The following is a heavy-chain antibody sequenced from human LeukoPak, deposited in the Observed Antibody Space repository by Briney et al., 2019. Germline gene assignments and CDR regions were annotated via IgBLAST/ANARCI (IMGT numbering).Heavy chain of an antibody. CDR3: ARTTEGLDP. V-gene: IGHV3-11*01. D-gene: IGHD1-1*01. CDR1: GFDFSDYY. Sequence: PGGSLSLSCTASGFDFSDYYMTWIRQAPGKGLEWVSHVSNSGSTKYYADSVKGRFTISRDNAKYSLYLQMHSLRAEDTAVYYCARTTEGLDPWGQGTLVTVSS. J-gene: IGHJ5*02. CDR2: VSNSGSTK.